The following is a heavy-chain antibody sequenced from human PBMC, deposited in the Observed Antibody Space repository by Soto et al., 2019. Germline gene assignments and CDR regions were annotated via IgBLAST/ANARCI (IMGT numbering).Heavy chain of an antibody. J-gene: IGHJ4*02. V-gene: IGHV4-39*01. CDR2: IYYGGVSYSGPK. D-gene: IGHD3-10*01. Sequence: LSLTCTVPGGSITSRSYYWGWIRQPPGKGLEWIGSIYYGGVSYSGPKYYNPSLKSRVTMSGDTSKNQFALKLSTVTAADTAVYYCARRNLGSPFDYWGPGTLVTVSS. CDR1: GGSITSRSYY. CDR3: ARRNLGSPFDY.